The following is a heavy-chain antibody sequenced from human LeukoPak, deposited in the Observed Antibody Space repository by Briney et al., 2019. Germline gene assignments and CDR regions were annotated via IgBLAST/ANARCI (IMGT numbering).Heavy chain of an antibody. CDR1: GYSISSGYY. D-gene: IGHD3-10*01. CDR3: ARDSGTTGEVKFDP. CDR2: IYYSGST. V-gene: IGHV4-38-2*02. Sequence: PSETLSLTCNVSGYSISSGYYWGWIRQPPGKGLEWIGYIYYSGSTNYNPSLKSRVTMSVDTSKNQFSLKLRSVTAADTAVYYCARDSGTTGEVKFDPWGQGILVTVSS. J-gene: IGHJ5*02.